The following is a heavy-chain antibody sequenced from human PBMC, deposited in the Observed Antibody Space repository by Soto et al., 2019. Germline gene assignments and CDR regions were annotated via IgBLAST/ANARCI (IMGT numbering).Heavy chain of an antibody. CDR2: IIPIFGTA. D-gene: IGHD3-16*02. J-gene: IGHJ4*02. V-gene: IGHV1-69*01. CDR3: AREQYDYVWGSYRAQLDY. Sequence: QVQLVQSGAEVKKPGSSVKVSCKASGGTFSSYAISWVRQAPGQGLEWMGGIIPIFGTANYAQKFQGRVTITADESKSTAYMELSSLRSEDTAVYYCAREQYDYVWGSYRAQLDYWGQGTLVTVSS. CDR1: GGTFSSYA.